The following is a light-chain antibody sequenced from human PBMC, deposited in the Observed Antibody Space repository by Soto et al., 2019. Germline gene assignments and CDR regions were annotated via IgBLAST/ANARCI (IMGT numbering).Light chain of an antibody. Sequence: IVLTQSPVTRAVSPGRRATLSCRASQSVSSYLAWYQQKPGQAPRLLIYRPSIKATGIPDRFRFSGSGTDFTLTLRRLEPEDFAVDYCQQYRSSPRTFGGGTKVDI. CDR2: RPS. CDR1: QSVSSY. J-gene: IGKJ4*01. CDR3: QQYRSSPRT. V-gene: IGKV3-20*01.